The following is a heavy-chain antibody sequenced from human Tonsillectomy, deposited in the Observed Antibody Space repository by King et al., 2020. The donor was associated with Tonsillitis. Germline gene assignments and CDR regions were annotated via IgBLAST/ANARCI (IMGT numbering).Heavy chain of an antibody. D-gene: IGHD4/OR15-4a*01. CDR1: GFTFSSYG. Sequence: VQLVESGGGVVQPGRSLRLSCAASGFTFSSYGMHWVRXAPGKGLEWVAXXSYDGSNKYYADSVKGRFTISRDNSKNTLYLQMNSLRAEDTAVYYCTRDRDDYIFDYWGQGKLVTVSS. CDR2: XSYDGSNK. J-gene: IGHJ4*02. V-gene: IGHV3-33*05. CDR3: TRDRDDYIFDY.